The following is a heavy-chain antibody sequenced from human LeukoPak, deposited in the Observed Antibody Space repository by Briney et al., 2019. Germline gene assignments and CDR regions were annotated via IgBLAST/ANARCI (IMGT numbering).Heavy chain of an antibody. Sequence: GGSLRLSCAASGFTFSSYAMSWVRQAPGKGLEWVSSISSSSSYIYYADSVKGRFTISRDNAKNSLYLQMNSLRAEDTAVYYCARDSAGPVAYCGGDCYSVYYYYYGMDVWGQGTTVTVSS. CDR1: GFTFSSYA. V-gene: IGHV3-21*01. CDR2: ISSSSSYI. D-gene: IGHD2-21*02. J-gene: IGHJ6*02. CDR3: ARDSAGPVAYCGGDCYSVYYYYYGMDV.